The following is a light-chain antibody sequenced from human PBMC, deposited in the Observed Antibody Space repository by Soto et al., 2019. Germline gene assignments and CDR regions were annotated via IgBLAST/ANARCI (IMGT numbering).Light chain of an antibody. CDR1: QSINTW. CDR2: DAS. Sequence: DIQMTQSPFTLSASVGERVTITCRASQSINTWLAWYQQKPGKGPKLLIYDASTLESGVPSRFSGSGSGTEFTLTISSLQPDDFATYYCQQYNAYGWTFGQGTKADIK. V-gene: IGKV1-5*01. J-gene: IGKJ1*01. CDR3: QQYNAYGWT.